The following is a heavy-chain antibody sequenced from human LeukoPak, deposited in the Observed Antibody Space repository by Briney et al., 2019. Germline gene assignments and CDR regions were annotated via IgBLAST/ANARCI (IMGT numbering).Heavy chain of an antibody. CDR1: GGSISGSSYY. CDR2: IYYIGNT. V-gene: IGHV4-39*01. D-gene: IGHD6-13*01. J-gene: IGHJ4*02. CDR3: VRVASNWYHGFDY. Sequence: PSETLSLTCTVSGGSISGSSYYWGWICQPPGKGLEWIGNIYYIGNTYYNPSLKSRVTISVDTSKNQFSLKLSSVTAADTAVYYCVRVASNWYHGFDYWGRGTLVTVSS.